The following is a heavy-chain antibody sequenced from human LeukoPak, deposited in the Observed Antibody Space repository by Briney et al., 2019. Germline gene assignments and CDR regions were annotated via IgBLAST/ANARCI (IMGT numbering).Heavy chain of an antibody. CDR1: GFTFSTYG. D-gene: IGHD6-13*01. J-gene: IGHJ4*02. Sequence: GGSLRLSGEVSGFTFSTYGMHWVGRAQGRGLEGGPFIRYDGNNKYYADSVKGRFTISRDNSKNTLYLEMNSLRAEDTAVYYCAKDFHSSSWPYYFDYWGQGTLVTVSS. V-gene: IGHV3-30*02. CDR3: AKDFHSSSWPYYFDY. CDR2: IRYDGNNK.